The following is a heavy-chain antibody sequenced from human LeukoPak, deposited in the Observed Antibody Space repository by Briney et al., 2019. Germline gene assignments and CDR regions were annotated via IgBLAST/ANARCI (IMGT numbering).Heavy chain of an antibody. J-gene: IGHJ4*02. CDR3: ARAWLRLNPYFDY. CDR2: INPNSGGT. CDR1: GYTFTSYY. V-gene: IGHV1-2*02. Sequence: RASVKVSCKASGYTFTSYYMHWVRQAPGQGLEWMGWINPNSGGTNYQGRVTMTRDTSISTSYMELSRLRSDDTAVYYCARAWLRLNPYFDYWGQGTLVTVSS. D-gene: IGHD5-12*01.